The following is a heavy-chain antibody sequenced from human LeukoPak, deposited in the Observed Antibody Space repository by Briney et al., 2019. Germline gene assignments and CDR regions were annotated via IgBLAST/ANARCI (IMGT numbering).Heavy chain of an antibody. J-gene: IGHJ6*03. CDR3: ARHHQLIVYKPSKYYYYYYMDV. CDR2: IKQDGSEK. D-gene: IGHD5/OR15-5a*01. V-gene: IGHV3-7*01. CDR1: EFTFSNYW. Sequence: GGSLRLSCTASEFTFSNYWMSWVRQAPGKGLEWVANIKQDGSEKYYVDSVKGRFTISRDNAKNSLYLQMNSLRAEDTAVYYCARHHQLIVYKPSKYYYYYYMDVWGKGTTVTISS.